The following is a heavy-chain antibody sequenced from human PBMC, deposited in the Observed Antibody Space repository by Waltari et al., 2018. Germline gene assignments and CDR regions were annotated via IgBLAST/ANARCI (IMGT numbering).Heavy chain of an antibody. CDR3: ARQVAVAGLPFDY. J-gene: IGHJ4*02. V-gene: IGHV1-69-2*01. CDR1: GYTFTDYY. Sequence: EVQLVQSGAEVKKPGATVKISCKASGYTFTDYYMHWVQQAPGKGLEWMGRVDPEDGETIYAEKFQGRVTISVDTSKNQFSLKLSSVTAAETAVYYCARQVAVAGLPFDYWGQGTLVTVSS. D-gene: IGHD6-19*01. CDR2: VDPEDGET.